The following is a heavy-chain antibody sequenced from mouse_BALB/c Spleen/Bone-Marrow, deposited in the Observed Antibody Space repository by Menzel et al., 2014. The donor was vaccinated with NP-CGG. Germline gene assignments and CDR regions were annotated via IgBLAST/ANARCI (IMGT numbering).Heavy chain of an antibody. CDR3: ARWGITTGFAY. CDR2: IDPANGNT. D-gene: IGHD2-4*01. V-gene: IGHV14-3*02. CDR1: GFNIKDTY. J-gene: IGHJ3*01. Sequence: VQLQQSGAELVKPGASVKLSCTASGFNIKDTYMHWVKQRPEQGLEWIGRIDPANGNTKYDPKFQGKATITADTSSNTPYLQLSSLTSEDTSVYYCARWGITTGFAYWGQGTLVTVSA.